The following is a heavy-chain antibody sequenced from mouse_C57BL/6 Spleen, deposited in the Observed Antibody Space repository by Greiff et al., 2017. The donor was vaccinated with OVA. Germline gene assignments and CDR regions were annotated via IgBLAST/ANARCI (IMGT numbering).Heavy chain of an antibody. Sequence: QVQLQQSDAELVKPGASVKISCKVSGYTFTDYTIHWMKQRPEQGLEWLGQIYPRDGSTKYNEKFKGKATLTADNSSSTAYMQLTSLTSEDSAVYFCARDHGPIYAMDYWGQGTSVTVSS. CDR3: ARDHGPIYAMDY. J-gene: IGHJ4*01. V-gene: IGHV1-78*01. D-gene: IGHD1-1*02. CDR2: IYPRDGST. CDR1: GYTFTDYT.